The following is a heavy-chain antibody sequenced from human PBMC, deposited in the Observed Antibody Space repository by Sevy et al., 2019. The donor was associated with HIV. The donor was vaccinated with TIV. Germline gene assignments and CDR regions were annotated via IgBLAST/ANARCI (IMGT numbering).Heavy chain of an antibody. CDR1: GFTFGDYT. Sequence: GGSLRLSCTASGFTFGDYTVSWVRQAPGKGLEWVGFIRSNSYGGTIEYAASVKGRFTISKDTSKSIAYLQMNSLKTEDTALYFCTRDEGATDWGMDVWGQGTTVTVSS. D-gene: IGHD1-26*01. J-gene: IGHJ6*02. CDR2: IRSNSYGGTI. CDR3: TRDEGATDWGMDV. V-gene: IGHV3-49*04.